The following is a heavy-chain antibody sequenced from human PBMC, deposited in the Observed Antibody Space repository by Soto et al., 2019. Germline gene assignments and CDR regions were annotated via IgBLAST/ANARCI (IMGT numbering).Heavy chain of an antibody. D-gene: IGHD4-17*01. CDR2: IYYSGST. CDR3: ARQYGDYTAFDI. CDR1: GGSISSSSYY. V-gene: IGHV4-39*01. Sequence: ASETLSLTCTVSGGSISSSSYYWGWIRQPPGKGLEWIGSIYYSGSTYYNPSLKSRVTISVDTSKNQFSLKLSSVTAADTAVYYCARQYGDYTAFDIWGQGTMVTVSS. J-gene: IGHJ3*02.